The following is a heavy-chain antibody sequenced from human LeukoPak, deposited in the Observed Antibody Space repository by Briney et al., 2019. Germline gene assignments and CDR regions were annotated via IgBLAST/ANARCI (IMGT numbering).Heavy chain of an antibody. Sequence: SSETLSLTCAVYGGSFSGYYWSWIRQPPGKGLEWIGEINHSGSTNYNPSLKSRVTISVDTSKNQFSLKLSSVTAADTAVYYCARGATRYPARVFPFDYWGQGTLVTVSS. D-gene: IGHD2-2*01. V-gene: IGHV4-34*01. CDR1: GGSFSGYY. CDR3: ARGATRYPARVFPFDY. J-gene: IGHJ4*02. CDR2: INHSGST.